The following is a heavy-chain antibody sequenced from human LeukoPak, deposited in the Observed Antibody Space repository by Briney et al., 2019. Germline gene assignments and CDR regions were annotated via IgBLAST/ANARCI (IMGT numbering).Heavy chain of an antibody. V-gene: IGHV4-31*11. J-gene: IGHJ5*02. Sequence: SETLSLTCAVYGGSFSGYYWSWIRQHPGKGLEWIGYIYYSGSTYYNPSLKSRVTISVDTSKNQFSLKLSSVTAADTAVYYCAAQDVNWFDPWGQGTLVTVSS. D-gene: IGHD2-15*01. CDR2: IYYSGST. CDR1: GGSFSGYY. CDR3: AAQDVNWFDP.